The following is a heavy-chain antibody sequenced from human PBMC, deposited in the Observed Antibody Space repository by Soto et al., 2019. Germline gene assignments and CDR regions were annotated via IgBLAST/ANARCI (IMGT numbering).Heavy chain of an antibody. V-gene: IGHV5-51*01. CDR3: ASHSPFHCSSTSCPATRNYYYGMDV. D-gene: IGHD2-2*01. Sequence: GESLKISCNGSGYSFTSYWIGWVRQMPGKGLEWMGIIYPGDSDTRYSPSFQGQVTISADKSISTAYLQWSSLKASDTAMYYCASHSPFHCSSTSCPATRNYYYGMDVWGQGTTVTVSS. CDR1: GYSFTSYW. J-gene: IGHJ6*02. CDR2: IYPGDSDT.